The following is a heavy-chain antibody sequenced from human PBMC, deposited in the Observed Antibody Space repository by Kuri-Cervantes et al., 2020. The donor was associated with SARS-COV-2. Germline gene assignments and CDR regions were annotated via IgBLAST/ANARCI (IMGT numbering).Heavy chain of an antibody. D-gene: IGHD4-23*01. J-gene: IGHJ1*01. CDR2: IYYNGVT. V-gene: IGHV4-31*11. Sequence: LRLSCAVSGGSIRSGAYYCNWIRHRPGKGLEWIGNIYYNGVTYYNPSLKSRVTISADMSKNQFSLKLSSMTAADTAVYYCATDKPSYGGNGYLQFWGQGTLVTVSS. CDR3: ATDKPSYGGNGYLQF. CDR1: GGSIRSGAYY.